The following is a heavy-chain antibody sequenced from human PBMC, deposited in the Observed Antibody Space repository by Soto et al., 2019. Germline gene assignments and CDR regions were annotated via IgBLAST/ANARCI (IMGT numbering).Heavy chain of an antibody. V-gene: IGHV4-61*01. Sequence: SETLSLTCTVSGGPVSSGSYYWSWIRQPPGKGLEWIGYIYYSGSTNYNPSLKSRVTISVDTSKNQFSLKLSSVTAADTAVYYCARGYYDSSGSYCFDYWGQGTLVTVSS. D-gene: IGHD3-22*01. CDR2: IYYSGST. CDR3: ARGYYDSSGSYCFDY. CDR1: GGPVSSGSYY. J-gene: IGHJ4*02.